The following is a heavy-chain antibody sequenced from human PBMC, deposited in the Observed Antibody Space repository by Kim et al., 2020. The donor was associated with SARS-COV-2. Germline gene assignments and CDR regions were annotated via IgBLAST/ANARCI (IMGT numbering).Heavy chain of an antibody. J-gene: IGHJ3*02. CDR3: ARAPGDI. V-gene: IGHV3-30*01. Sequence: DGSNKYYADSVKGRCTISRDNSKNTLYLQMNSRRAEDTAVYYCARAPGDIWGQGTMVTVSS. D-gene: IGHD3-10*01. CDR2: DGSNK.